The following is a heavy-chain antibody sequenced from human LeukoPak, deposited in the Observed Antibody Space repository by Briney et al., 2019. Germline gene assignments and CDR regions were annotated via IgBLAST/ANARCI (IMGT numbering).Heavy chain of an antibody. CDR2: IYYSGST. Sequence: SETLSLTCTVSGGSISSYYWSWIRQPPGKGLEWIGYIYYSGSTNYNPSLKSRVTISVDTSKNQFSLKLSSVTAADTAVYYCARGHIVVVPAASYDISTGAGYFDYWGQGTLVTVSS. CDR3: ARGHIVVVPAASYDISTGAGYFDY. CDR1: GGSISSYY. D-gene: IGHD2-2*01. V-gene: IGHV4-59*08. J-gene: IGHJ4*02.